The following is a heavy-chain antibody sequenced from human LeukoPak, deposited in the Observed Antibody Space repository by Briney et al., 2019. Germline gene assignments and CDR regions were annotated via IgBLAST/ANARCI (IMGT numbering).Heavy chain of an antibody. J-gene: IGHJ4*02. Sequence: GGSLRLSCAASGFTVSSSYMSWVRQAPGKGLEWVSVIYSGGSGSTYYADCVKGRFTISRDNSKNTWNLQMNSLRAEDTAVYYCAHRKATSWAHDYWGQGTLVTVSS. CDR3: AHRKATSWAHDY. V-gene: IGHV3-53*01. D-gene: IGHD2-2*01. CDR1: GFTVSSSY. CDR2: IYSGGSGST.